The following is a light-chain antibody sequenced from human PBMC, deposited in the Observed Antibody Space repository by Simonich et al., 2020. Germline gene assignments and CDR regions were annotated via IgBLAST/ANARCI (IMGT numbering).Light chain of an antibody. Sequence: DIQMTQSPSSLSASVGDRVTITVRASQRISSDLNWYLQKPGKAPKLMIYAASRLQSGVPSRCSGSGSGTDFTLTISSLQPEDFATYYCQQYYSFPPWTFGQGTKVEIK. CDR3: QQYYSFPPWT. J-gene: IGKJ1*01. CDR2: AAS. CDR1: QRISSD. V-gene: IGKV1-39*01.